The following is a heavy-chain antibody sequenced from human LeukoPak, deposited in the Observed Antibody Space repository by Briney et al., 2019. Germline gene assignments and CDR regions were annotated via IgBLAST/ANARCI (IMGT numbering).Heavy chain of an antibody. Sequence: SVKVSCKASGYTFTGYYMHWVRQAPGQGLEWMRWINPNSGGTNYAQKFQGRVTMTRDTSISTAYMELSRLRSDDTAVYYCARGEAAAGPYYFDYWGQGTLSPSPQ. CDR3: ARGEAAAGPYYFDY. V-gene: IGHV1-2*02. CDR1: GYTFTGYY. D-gene: IGHD6-13*01. J-gene: IGHJ4*02. CDR2: INPNSGGT.